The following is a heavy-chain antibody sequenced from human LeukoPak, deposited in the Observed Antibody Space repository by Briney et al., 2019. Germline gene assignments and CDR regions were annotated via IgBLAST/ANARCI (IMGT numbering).Heavy chain of an antibody. V-gene: IGHV3-30*02. J-gene: IGHJ4*02. CDR3: AKNYGSGRLTDY. CDR2: IRYDGSNK. CDR1: GFTFSSYG. Sequence: GSLRLSCAASGFTFSSYGMHWVRQAPGKGLEWVAFIRYDGSNKYYADSVKGRFTISRDNSKNTLYLQMNSLRAEDTAVYYCAKNYGSGRLTDYWGQGTLVTVSS. D-gene: IGHD3-10*01.